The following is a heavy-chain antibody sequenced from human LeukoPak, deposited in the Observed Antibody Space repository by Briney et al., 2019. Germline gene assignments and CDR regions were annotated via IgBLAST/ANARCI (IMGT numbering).Heavy chain of an antibody. CDR3: ARSYYYDYRQIDY. Sequence: SETLSLTCTVSGDSISTSSYYWGWIRQPPGKGLEWLGSIYYSGSTYYNPSLKSRVTISVDTSKNQFSLTLYSVTAADTAVFYCARSYYYDYRQIDYWGQGTLVTVSS. J-gene: IGHJ4*02. V-gene: IGHV4-39*01. CDR2: IYYSGST. CDR1: GDSISTSSYY. D-gene: IGHD3-22*01.